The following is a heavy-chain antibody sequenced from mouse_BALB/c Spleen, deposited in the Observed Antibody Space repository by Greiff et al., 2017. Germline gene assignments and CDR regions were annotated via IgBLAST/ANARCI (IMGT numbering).Heavy chain of an antibody. CDR2: IDTSDSYT. Sequence: QVQLKQPGAELVMPGASVKMSCKASGYTFTDYWMHWVKQRPGQGLEWIGAIDTSDSYTSYNQKFKGKATLTVDESSSTAYMQLSSLTSEDSAVYYCARVDYGYDGYWGQGTTLTVSS. CDR1: GYTFTDYW. V-gene: IGHV1-69*01. CDR3: ARVDYGYDGY. J-gene: IGHJ2*01. D-gene: IGHD2-2*01.